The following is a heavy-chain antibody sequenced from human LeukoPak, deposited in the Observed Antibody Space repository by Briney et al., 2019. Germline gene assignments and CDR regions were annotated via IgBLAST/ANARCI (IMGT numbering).Heavy chain of an antibody. V-gene: IGHV4-59*01. CDR1: GGSISSYY. J-gene: IGHJ1*01. CDR3: ASDHYYDSSGYYGNEYFQH. Sequence: SETLSLTCTVSGGSISSYYWSWIRQPPGKGLEWIGYIYYSGSTNYNPSLKSRVTISVDTSKNQFSLKLSSVTAADTAVYYCASDHYYDSSGYYGNEYFQHWGQGTLVTVSS. D-gene: IGHD3-22*01. CDR2: IYYSGST.